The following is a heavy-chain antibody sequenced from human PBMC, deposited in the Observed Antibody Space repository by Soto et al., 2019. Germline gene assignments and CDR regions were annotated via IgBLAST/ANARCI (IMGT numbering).Heavy chain of an antibody. CDR1: GYSFTSYW. D-gene: IGHD2-2*02. J-gene: IGHJ4*02. V-gene: IGHV5-51*01. CDR2: IYPGDSDT. CDR3: ARLRNGIVVVPAAIDY. Sequence: GESLKISCKGSGYSFTSYWIGWVRQMPGKGLEWMGIIYPGDSDTRYSTSFQGQVTISADKSISTAYLQWISLKASDTAMYYCARLRNGIVVVPAAIDYWGQGTLVTVSS.